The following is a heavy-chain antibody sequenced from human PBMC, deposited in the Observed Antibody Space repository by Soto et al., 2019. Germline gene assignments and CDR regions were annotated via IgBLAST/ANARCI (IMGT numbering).Heavy chain of an antibody. CDR1: GFTFSSYA. D-gene: IGHD6-6*01. Sequence: PGESLKISCAASGFTFSSYAMSWVRQAPGKGLEWVSAISGSGGSTYYADSVKGRFTISRDNSKNTLYLQMNSLRAVDTAVYYCARGARLPFFDYWGQGTLVTVSS. V-gene: IGHV3-23*01. CDR2: ISGSGGST. J-gene: IGHJ4*02. CDR3: ARGARLPFFDY.